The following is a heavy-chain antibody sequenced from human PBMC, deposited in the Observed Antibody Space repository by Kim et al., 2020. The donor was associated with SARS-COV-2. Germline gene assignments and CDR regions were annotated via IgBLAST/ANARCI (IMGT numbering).Heavy chain of an antibody. Sequence: NPSLKSRVTISVDTSKNQYSLKLSSVTAADTAVYYCARLRGMVGNAFDIWGQGTMVTVSS. V-gene: IGHV4-39*01. J-gene: IGHJ3*02. D-gene: IGHD3-10*01. CDR3: ARLRGMVGNAFDI.